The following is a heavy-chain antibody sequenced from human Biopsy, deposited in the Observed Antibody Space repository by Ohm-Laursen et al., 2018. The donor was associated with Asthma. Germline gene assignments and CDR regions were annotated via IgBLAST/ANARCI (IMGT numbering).Heavy chain of an antibody. V-gene: IGHV1-69*01. Sequence: SSVKVSCKASGGTFSSDAISWVRRAPGQGLEWMGGIMPIFGTPNYAQKFQHRLTITADDSTTTVYMELSSLKLEDTAVYFCARSYCGGDCYSPFDYWGQGSLVTVSS. CDR3: ARSYCGGDCYSPFDY. J-gene: IGHJ4*02. CDR1: GGTFSSDA. D-gene: IGHD2-21*01. CDR2: IMPIFGTP.